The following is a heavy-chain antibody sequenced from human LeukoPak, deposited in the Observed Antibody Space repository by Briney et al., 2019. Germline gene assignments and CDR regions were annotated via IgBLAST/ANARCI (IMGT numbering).Heavy chain of an antibody. J-gene: IGHJ4*02. V-gene: IGHV3-30-3*01. D-gene: IGHD2-15*01. CDR1: GSTFSSYA. Sequence: GGSLRLSCAASGSTFSSYAMHWVRQAPGKGLEWVAVISYDGSNKYYADSVKGRFTISRDNSKNTLYLQMNSLRAEDTAVYYCARETYCSGGSCYSGVFGYWGQGTLVTVSS. CDR3: ARETYCSGGSCYSGVFGY. CDR2: ISYDGSNK.